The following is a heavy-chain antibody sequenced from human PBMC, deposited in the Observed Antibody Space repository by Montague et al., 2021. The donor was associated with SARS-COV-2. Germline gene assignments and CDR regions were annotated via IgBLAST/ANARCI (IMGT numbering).Heavy chain of an antibody. CDR1: GDSIRTNY. CDR2: VDNSGST. Sequence: SETLSLTCTVSGDSIRTNYWSWIRQPPGQRLEWIGYVDNSGSTDYSPSLKSRVTISLETSKSHFSLKLASVTAADTAVYYCARAQNTCFIANCVNYFDSWGLGALVTVSS. D-gene: IGHD1-1*01. J-gene: IGHJ4*02. CDR3: ARAQNTCFIANCVNYFDS. V-gene: IGHV4-59*01.